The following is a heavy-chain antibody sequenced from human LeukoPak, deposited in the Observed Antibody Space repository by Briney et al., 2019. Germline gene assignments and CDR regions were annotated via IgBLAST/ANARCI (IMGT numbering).Heavy chain of an antibody. CDR3: AKERRDTAPLDY. CDR1: GFIFRSYA. J-gene: IGHJ4*02. Sequence: PGRSLRLSCAASGFIFRSYAMHWVRQAPGKGLEWVALISYDGSNKYYADSVKGRFTISRDNSKNTLYLQMNSLRAEDTAVYYCAKERRDTAPLDYWGQGTLVTVSS. CDR2: ISYDGSNK. D-gene: IGHD5-18*01. V-gene: IGHV3-30-3*01.